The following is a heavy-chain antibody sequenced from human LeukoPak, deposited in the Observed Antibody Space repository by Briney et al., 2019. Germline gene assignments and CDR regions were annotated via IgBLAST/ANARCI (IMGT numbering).Heavy chain of an antibody. CDR1: GFTFSSYW. V-gene: IGHV3-48*01. D-gene: IGHD4-11*01. Sequence: GGSLRLSCAASGFTFSSYWMYWVRQAPGKGLEWVSYISSSSSTIYYADSVKGRFTISRDNAKNLLYLQMNSLRAEDTAVYYCARERWDYSIDYWGQGTLVTVSS. CDR3: ARERWDYSIDY. CDR2: ISSSSSTI. J-gene: IGHJ4*02.